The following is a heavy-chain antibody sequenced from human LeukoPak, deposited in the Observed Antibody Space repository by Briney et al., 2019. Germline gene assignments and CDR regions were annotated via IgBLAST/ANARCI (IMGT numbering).Heavy chain of an antibody. CDR1: GFTFSSYE. CDR2: ISSSGSTI. CDR3: ARATAVEYYFDY. Sequence: GGSLRLSCAASGFTFSSYEMNWVRQAPGKGLEWVSYISSSGSTIYYADSVKSRFTISRDNAKNSLYLQMNSLRAEDTAVYYCARATAVEYYFDYWGQGTLVTVSS. V-gene: IGHV3-48*03. D-gene: IGHD6-19*01. J-gene: IGHJ4*02.